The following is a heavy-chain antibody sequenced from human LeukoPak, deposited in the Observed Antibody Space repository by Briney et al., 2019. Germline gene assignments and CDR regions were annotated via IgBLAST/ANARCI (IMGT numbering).Heavy chain of an antibody. CDR2: IYSGGST. CDR1: GFTVSSNY. Sequence: GGSLRLSCAASGFTVSSNYMSWVRQAPGKGLEWVSVIYSGGSTYYADSVKGGFTISRDNSKNTLYLQMNSLRAEDTAVYYCARDYYYDSSGPYWGQGTLVTVSS. D-gene: IGHD3-22*01. CDR3: ARDYYYDSSGPY. J-gene: IGHJ4*02. V-gene: IGHV3-66*01.